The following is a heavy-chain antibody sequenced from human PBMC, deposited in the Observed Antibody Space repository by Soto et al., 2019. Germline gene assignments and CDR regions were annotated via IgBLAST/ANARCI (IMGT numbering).Heavy chain of an antibody. D-gene: IGHD4-4*01. CDR2: IYYSGST. Sequence: QVQLQESGPGLVKPSQTLSLTCTVSGGSISSGGYYWSWIRQHPGKGLEWSGYIYYSGSTYYNPSLKSRVTLGVDTSKNQFSLKLSSVTAADTDVYYCASSYRNYGVPWGQGTLVTVSS. J-gene: IGHJ5*02. CDR1: GGSISSGGYY. V-gene: IGHV4-31*03. CDR3: ASSYRNYGVP.